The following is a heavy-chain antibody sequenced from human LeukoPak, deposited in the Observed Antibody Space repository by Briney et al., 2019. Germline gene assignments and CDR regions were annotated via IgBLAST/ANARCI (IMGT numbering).Heavy chain of an antibody. CDR2: IYSGGST. CDR1: GFTVSSNY. Sequence: GGSLRLSCAASGFTVSSNYTSWVRQAPGKGLEWVSVIYSGGSTYYADSVKGRFTISRDNSKNTLYLQMNSLRAEDTAVYYCARDLRYCSSTSCYNWFDPWGQGTLVTVSS. CDR3: ARDLRYCSSTSCYNWFDP. V-gene: IGHV3-66*02. D-gene: IGHD2-2*01. J-gene: IGHJ5*02.